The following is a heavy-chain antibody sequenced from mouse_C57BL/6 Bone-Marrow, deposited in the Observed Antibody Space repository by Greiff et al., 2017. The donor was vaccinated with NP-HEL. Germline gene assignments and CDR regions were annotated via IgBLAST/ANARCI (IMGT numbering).Heavy chain of an antibody. V-gene: IGHV2-5*01. CDR3: AKRGYYDYDYAMDY. J-gene: IGHJ4*01. Sequence: VKLQESGPGLVQPSQSLSITCTVSGFSLTSYGVHWVRQSPGKGLEWLGVIWRGGSTDYNAAFMSRLSITKDNSKSQVFFKMNSLQADDTAIYYCAKRGYYDYDYAMDYWGQGTSVTVSS. D-gene: IGHD2-4*01. CDR1: GFSLTSYG. CDR2: IWRGGST.